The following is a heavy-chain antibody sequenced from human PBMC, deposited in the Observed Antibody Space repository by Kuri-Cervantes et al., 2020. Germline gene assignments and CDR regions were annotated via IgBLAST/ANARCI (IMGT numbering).Heavy chain of an antibody. V-gene: IGHV1-18*01. J-gene: IGHJ5*02. Sequence: ASVKVSCKASGYTFTSYGISWVRQAPGQGLEWMGWISVYNGNTNYAQKFQGRVTMTRDTSTCTVYMELSSLRSEDTAVYYCAREPPQEYSYGSANWFDPWGQGTLVTVSS. CDR2: ISVYNGNT. CDR3: AREPPQEYSYGSANWFDP. D-gene: IGHD5-18*01. CDR1: GYTFTSYG.